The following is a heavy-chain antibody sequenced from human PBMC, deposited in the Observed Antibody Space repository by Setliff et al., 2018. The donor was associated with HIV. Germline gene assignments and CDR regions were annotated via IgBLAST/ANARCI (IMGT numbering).Heavy chain of an antibody. D-gene: IGHD3-10*02. CDR3: ARDRFPQSNIFGAWYFDL. J-gene: IGHJ2*01. CDR1: GLTFSNYW. Sequence: GESLKISCVASGLTFSNYWMHWVRQAPGKGLVWVSRIDSDGSDTDYADSVRGRFTISRDNSKNTLYLQMNTLRAEDTAVYYCARDRFPQSNIFGAWYFDLWGRGTLVTVSS. CDR2: IDSDGSDT. V-gene: IGHV3-74*01.